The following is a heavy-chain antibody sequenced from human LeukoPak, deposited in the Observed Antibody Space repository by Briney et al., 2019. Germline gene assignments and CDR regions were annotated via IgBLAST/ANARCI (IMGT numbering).Heavy chain of an antibody. V-gene: IGHV3-23*01. CDR3: ARSILVVITKGYYFDY. D-gene: IGHD3-22*01. Sequence: PGGSLRLSCAASGFTLSSYAMSWVRLAPGTGLEWVSTMSDSGDYTYYADSVKGRFTISRDNSKNTLYLQMNSLRAEDTAVYYCARSILVVITKGYYFDYWGQGTLVTVSS. J-gene: IGHJ4*02. CDR2: MSDSGDYT. CDR1: GFTLSSYA.